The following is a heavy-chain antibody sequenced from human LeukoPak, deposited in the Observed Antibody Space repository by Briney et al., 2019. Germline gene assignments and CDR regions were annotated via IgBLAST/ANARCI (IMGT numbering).Heavy chain of an antibody. V-gene: IGHV1-46*01. CDR1: GYTFTSNY. CDR3: ARDNSVREEAWCSTP. Sequence: ASVKVSCKAFGYTFTSNYMHWVRQAPGQGPEWMGVISPSGGSTTYAQKFQGRVTLTRDMSTSTDYLELSSLRSEDTAVYYCARDNSVREEAWCSTPWGQGPLVTVPS. J-gene: IGHJ5*02. D-gene: IGHD2-8*02. CDR2: ISPSGGST.